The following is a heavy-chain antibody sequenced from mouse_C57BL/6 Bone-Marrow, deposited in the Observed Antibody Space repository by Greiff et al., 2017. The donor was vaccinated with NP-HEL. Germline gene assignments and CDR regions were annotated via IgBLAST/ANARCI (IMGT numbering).Heavy chain of an antibody. CDR3: AGAGYFDD. V-gene: IGHV1-76*01. D-gene: IGHD6-1*01. CDR2: IYPGSGNT. CDR1: GYTFTDYY. J-gene: IGHJ2*01. Sequence: LVESGAELVRPGASVKLSCKASGYTFTDYYINWVKQRPGQGLEWIARIYPGSGNTYYNDGCKGKATLTAEKSSSTAYMQLSSLTSEDSAVYFCAGAGYFDDWGKGTTLTVSS.